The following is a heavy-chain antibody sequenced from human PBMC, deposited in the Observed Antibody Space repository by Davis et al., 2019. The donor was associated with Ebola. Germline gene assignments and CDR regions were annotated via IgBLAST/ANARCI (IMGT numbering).Heavy chain of an antibody. J-gene: IGHJ6*03. V-gene: IGHV1-3*01. CDR1: GYTFTSYA. CDR2: INAGNGNT. CDR3: ARGFLEWLFRGVYDTHMDV. D-gene: IGHD3-3*01. Sequence: ASVKVSCKASGYTFTSYAMHWVRQAPGQRLEWMGWINAGNGNTKYSQKFQGRVTITRDTSASTAYMELSSLRSEDTAVYYCARGFLEWLFRGVYDTHMDVWGKGTTVTVSS.